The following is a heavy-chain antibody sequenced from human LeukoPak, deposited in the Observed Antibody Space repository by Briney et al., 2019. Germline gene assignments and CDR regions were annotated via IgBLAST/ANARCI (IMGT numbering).Heavy chain of an antibody. CDR1: GFTFSSYA. CDR3: AKDRGIISDY. J-gene: IGHJ4*02. V-gene: IGHV3-23*01. Sequence: GGSLRLSCEASGFTFSSYAMNWVRQAPGKGLEWVSSISATGGSTYYTDSVKGRFTISRDNSKNTLYLQMNSLRAEDTAVYYCAKDRGIISDYWGQGTLVTVSS. D-gene: IGHD3-10*01. CDR2: ISATGGST.